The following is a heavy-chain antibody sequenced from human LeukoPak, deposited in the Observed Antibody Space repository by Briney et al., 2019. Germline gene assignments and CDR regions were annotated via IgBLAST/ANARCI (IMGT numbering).Heavy chain of an antibody. V-gene: IGHV1-69*06. CDR2: IIPIFGTA. CDR1: GYTFTSYD. Sequence: ASVKVSCKASGYTFTSYDINWVRQATGQGLEWMGGIIPIFGTANYAQKFQGRVTITADKSTSTAYMELSSLRSENTAVYYCARAQAVDTAMVYDYWGQGTLVTVSS. J-gene: IGHJ4*02. CDR3: ARAQAVDTAMVYDY. D-gene: IGHD5-18*01.